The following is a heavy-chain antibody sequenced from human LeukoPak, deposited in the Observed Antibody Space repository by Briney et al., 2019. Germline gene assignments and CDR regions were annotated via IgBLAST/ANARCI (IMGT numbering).Heavy chain of an antibody. CDR3: ARAVGLTTGGY. J-gene: IGHJ4*02. V-gene: IGHV3-74*01. Sequence: SGGSLRLSCTASGFIFSNYWMYWVRQAPGKGLVWVSRITSDGSTTTYADSVKGRFTISRDNAKNTLYLQMNSLRADDTAVYYCARAVGLTTGGYWGQGTLVTVSS. D-gene: IGHD1-26*01. CDR1: GFIFSNYW. CDR2: ITSDGSTT.